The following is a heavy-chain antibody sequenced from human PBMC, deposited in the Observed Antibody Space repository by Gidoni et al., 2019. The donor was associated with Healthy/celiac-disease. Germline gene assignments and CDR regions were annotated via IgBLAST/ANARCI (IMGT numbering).Heavy chain of an antibody. CDR2: IYPGDSDT. J-gene: IGHJ4*02. V-gene: IGHV5-51*03. CDR1: GYSFTSYW. Sequence: EVQLVQSGAEVNKPGESLKISCTGSGYSFTSYWIGWVRQMPGKGLEWTGIIYPGDSDTRYSPSFQGQVTISADKSISTAYLQWSSLKASDTALYYCARRGGSYYGNGAYFDYWGQGTLVTVSS. CDR3: ARRGGSYYGNGAYFDY. D-gene: IGHD1-26*01.